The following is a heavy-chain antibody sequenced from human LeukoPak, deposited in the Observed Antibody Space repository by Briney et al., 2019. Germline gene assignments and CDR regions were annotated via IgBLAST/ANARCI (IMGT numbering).Heavy chain of an antibody. D-gene: IGHD2-2*02. CDR2: ISGSGGST. J-gene: IGHJ4*02. CDR1: GFTFSSYA. CDR3: ARDRFCTSASCYKDY. Sequence: PGESLRLSCAASGFTFSSYAMSWVRQAPGKGLEWVSAISGSGGSTYYADSVKGRFTISRDNAKNSLYLQMNSLRAEDTAVYYCARDRFCTSASCYKDYWGQGTLVTISS. V-gene: IGHV3-23*01.